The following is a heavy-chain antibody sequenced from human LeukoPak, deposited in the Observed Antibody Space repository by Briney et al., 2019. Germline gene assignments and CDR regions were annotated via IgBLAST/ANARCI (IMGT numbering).Heavy chain of an antibody. J-gene: IGHJ4*02. CDR3: ATDHGEWPLDY. V-gene: IGHV1-2*02. CDR2: IMPNNGGT. CDR1: GYTFADNY. D-gene: IGHD3-3*01. Sequence: ASVKVSCKASGYTFADNYIHWVRQAPGQGLEWMGWIMPNNGGTSYAQNFQGRVTITRDTSVSTAYMELSRLRSDDTAMYYCATDHGEWPLDYWGQRALVTVSS.